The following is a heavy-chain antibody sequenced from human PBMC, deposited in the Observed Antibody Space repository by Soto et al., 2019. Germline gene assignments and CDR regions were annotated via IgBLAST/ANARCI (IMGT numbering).Heavy chain of an antibody. CDR2: IKQDGNEK. CDR3: AREKRANGYFDY. D-gene: IGHD6-25*01. J-gene: IGHJ4*02. Sequence: VQLVESGGGLVQTGGSLRLSCAASGFTFSAYWMSWVRQAPGKGLEWVANIKQDGNEKYYVESVNGRFIISRDDAKNSLFLQLNSLRVEDTAVYYCAREKRANGYFDYWGQGTLVTVSS. V-gene: IGHV3-7*01. CDR1: GFTFSAYW.